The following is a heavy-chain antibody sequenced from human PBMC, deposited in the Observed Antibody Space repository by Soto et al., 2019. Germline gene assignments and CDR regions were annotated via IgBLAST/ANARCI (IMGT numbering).Heavy chain of an antibody. J-gene: IGHJ4*02. D-gene: IGHD3-22*01. CDR3: AKYNYYDSSGYYDY. CDR1: GFTFSSYA. Sequence: PGGSLSLSCAASGFTFSSYAMSWVRQSPGKGLEWVSAISGSGGSTYYADSVKGRFTISRDNSKNTLYLQMNSLRAEDTAVYYCAKYNYYDSSGYYDYWGQGNLVTVSS. CDR2: ISGSGGST. V-gene: IGHV3-23*01.